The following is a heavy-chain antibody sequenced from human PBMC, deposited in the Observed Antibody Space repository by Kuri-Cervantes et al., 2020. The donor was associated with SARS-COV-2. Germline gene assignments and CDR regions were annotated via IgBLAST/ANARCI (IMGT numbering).Heavy chain of an antibody. CDR1: GGTFSSYA. Sequence: SVKVSCKASGGTFSSYAISWVRQAPGQGLEWMGGIIPILGIANYAQKFQGRVTITADKSTSTAYMELSSLRSDDTAVYYCARAHFPIFSGWLDYWGQGTLVTVSS. V-gene: IGHV1-69*10. CDR2: IIPILGIA. J-gene: IGHJ4*02. CDR3: ARAHFPIFSGWLDY. D-gene: IGHD6-19*01.